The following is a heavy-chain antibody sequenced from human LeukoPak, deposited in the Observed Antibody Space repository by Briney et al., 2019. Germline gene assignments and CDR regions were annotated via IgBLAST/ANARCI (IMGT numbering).Heavy chain of an antibody. CDR2: ISPDSGDT. V-gene: IGHV1-2*02. CDR3: ATRGITIFGVVSDY. CDR1: ASTFTAYY. Sequence: GASVKVSFKASASTFTAYYFHSVRQAPGQGLEWMGRISPDSGDTNFAQKFQGRFTITRNTSISTAYMELSRLRSEDTAVYYCATRGITIFGVVSDYCGQGTLVTVSS. D-gene: IGHD3-3*01. J-gene: IGHJ4*02.